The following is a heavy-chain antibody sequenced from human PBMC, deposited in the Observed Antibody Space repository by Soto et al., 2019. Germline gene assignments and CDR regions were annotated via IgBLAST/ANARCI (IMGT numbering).Heavy chain of an antibody. CDR3: ARGGYYDSSGARNYHYYGMDV. CDR1: GYSFSSYG. CDR2: ISPYNDDT. J-gene: IGHJ6*02. V-gene: IGHV1-18*01. D-gene: IGHD3-22*01. Sequence: ASVTVSCTASGYSFSSYGITWVRQAPGQGLEWLGWISPYNDDTKYAQRLQGRVTMTTDTSTRTAYMDIRGLRSDDTAIYYCARGGYYDSSGARNYHYYGMDVWGQGTTVTV.